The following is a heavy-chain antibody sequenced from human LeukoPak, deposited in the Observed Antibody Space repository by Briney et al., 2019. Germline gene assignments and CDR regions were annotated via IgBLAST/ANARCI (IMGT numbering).Heavy chain of an antibody. V-gene: IGHV3-30*18. CDR1: GFTFSSYG. CDR3: AKAPNLDYYYYGMDV. CDR2: ISYDGSNK. Sequence: GGSLRLSCAASGFTFSSYGMHWVRQAPGKGLEWVAVISYDGSNKYHADSVKGRFTISRDNSKNTLYLQMNSLRAEDTAVYYCAKAPNLDYYYYGMDVWGQGTTVTISS. J-gene: IGHJ6*02.